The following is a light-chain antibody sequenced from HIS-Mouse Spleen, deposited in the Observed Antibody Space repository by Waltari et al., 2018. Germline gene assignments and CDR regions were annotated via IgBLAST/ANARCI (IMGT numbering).Light chain of an antibody. V-gene: IGLV2-23*01. Sequence: QSALTQPASVSGSPGQSITISCTGTSSDVGSYNLVSWYHPHPGKAPKLMIYEGRKRPSGVSNRFSGSKSGNTASLTSSGLQAEDEADYYCCSYAGSSTLVFGGGTKLTVL. J-gene: IGLJ3*02. CDR3: CSYAGSSTLV. CDR2: EGR. CDR1: SSDVGSYNL.